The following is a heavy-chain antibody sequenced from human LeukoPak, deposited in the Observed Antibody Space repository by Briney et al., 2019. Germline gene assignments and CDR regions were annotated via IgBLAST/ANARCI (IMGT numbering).Heavy chain of an antibody. Sequence: ASVKVSCKASGYTFTGYYMHWVRQAPGQGLEWMGWINPNSGGTNYAQKFQGRVTMTRDTSISTAYMELSRLRSDDTAVYYCARESVPAVPLAPHWFDPWGQGTLVTVSS. CDR2: INPNSGGT. J-gene: IGHJ5*02. CDR1: GYTFTGYY. D-gene: IGHD2-2*01. CDR3: ARESVPAVPLAPHWFDP. V-gene: IGHV1-2*02.